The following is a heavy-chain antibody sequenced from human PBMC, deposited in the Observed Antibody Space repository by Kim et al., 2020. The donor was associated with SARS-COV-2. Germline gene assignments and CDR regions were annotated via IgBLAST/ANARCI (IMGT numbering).Heavy chain of an antibody. Sequence: GESLKISRKGSGYSFTSYWIGWVRQMPGKGLEWMGIIYPGDSDTRYSPSFQGQVTISADKSISTASLQWSSLKASDTAMYYCSRLFMYYDIFTAPGAHRWFDPWGQGTLVTVSS. D-gene: IGHD3-9*01. V-gene: IGHV5-51*01. J-gene: IGHJ5*02. CDR1: GYSFTSYW. CDR2: IYPGDSDT. CDR3: SRLFMYYDIFTAPGAHRWFDP.